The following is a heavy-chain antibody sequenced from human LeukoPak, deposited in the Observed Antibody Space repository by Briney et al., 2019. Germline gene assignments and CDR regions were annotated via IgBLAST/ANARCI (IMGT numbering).Heavy chain of an antibody. CDR3: ARGTRSKWEPFDY. V-gene: IGHV4-39*07. CDR2: IYYSGST. CDR1: GGSISSSSYY. Sequence: SETLSLTCTVSGGSISSSSYYWGWIRQPPGKGLEWIGSIYYSGSTYYNPSLKSRVTISVDTSKNQFSLKLSSVTAADTAVYYCARGTRSKWEPFDYWGQGTLVTVSS. D-gene: IGHD1-26*01. J-gene: IGHJ4*02.